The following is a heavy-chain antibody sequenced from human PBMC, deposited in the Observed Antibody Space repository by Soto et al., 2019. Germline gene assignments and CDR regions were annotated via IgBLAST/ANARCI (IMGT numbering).Heavy chain of an antibody. V-gene: IGHV1-8*01. CDR2: MNPNSGNT. CDR3: ARVSMGSSSEDFQH. D-gene: IGHD6-6*01. Sequence: QVQLVQSGAEVKKPGASVKISCKASGCSFTSYDINWVRQATGQGLEWMGWMNPNSGNTGYAQKFQGRVTMTRNTSISTAYMELSSLRSEDTAVYYCARVSMGSSSEDFQHWGQGTLVTVSS. CDR1: GCSFTSYD. J-gene: IGHJ1*01.